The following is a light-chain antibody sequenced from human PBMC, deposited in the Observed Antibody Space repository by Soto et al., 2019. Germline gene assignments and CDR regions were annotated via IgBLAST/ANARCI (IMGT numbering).Light chain of an antibody. CDR2: GAS. CDR3: QQYDKSPPT. Sequence: EIVMTQSPATLSVSPGERTTLSCRASQSVSRILAWYQQKPGQAPRLLIYGASTRATGIPVRFSGSGSGTEFTLTISRLQYEDFAVYYCQQYDKSPPTFGQGTKVEIK. V-gene: IGKV3-15*01. J-gene: IGKJ1*01. CDR1: QSVSRI.